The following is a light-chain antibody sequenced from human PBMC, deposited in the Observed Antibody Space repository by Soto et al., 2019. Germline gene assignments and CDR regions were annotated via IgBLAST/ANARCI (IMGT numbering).Light chain of an antibody. V-gene: IGKV1-39*01. CDR1: QSIRSY. CDR3: QQSYSTPRT. CDR2: AAS. J-gene: IGKJ1*01. Sequence: DIQMTQSPSSLSASVGDRVTITCRASQSIRSYLNWYQQKPGQAPTLLIYAASSLQSGVPSRFRGSVSGTDFTHTISSLQPEDFATYYGQQSYSTPRTFGQGTKVEIK.